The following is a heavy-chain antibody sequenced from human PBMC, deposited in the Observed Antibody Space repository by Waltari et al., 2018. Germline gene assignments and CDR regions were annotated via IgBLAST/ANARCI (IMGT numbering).Heavy chain of an antibody. J-gene: IGHJ4*02. D-gene: IGHD3-22*01. V-gene: IGHV4-34*01. CDR1: GGSFSGYY. CDR2: INHSGST. CDR3: ARDDYESDFDY. Sequence: QVQLQQWGAGLLKPSETLSLTCAVYGGSFSGYYWSWIRQPPGKGLEWIGEINHSGSTNYNPSLKSRVTISVDTSKNQFSLKLSSVTAEDTAVYYCARDDYESDFDYWGQGTLVTVSS.